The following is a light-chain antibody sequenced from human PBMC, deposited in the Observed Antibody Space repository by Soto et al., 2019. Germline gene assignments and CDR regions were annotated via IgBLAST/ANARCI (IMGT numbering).Light chain of an antibody. CDR1: QSVSSN. J-gene: IGKJ1*01. Sequence: EIVMTQSPATLSVSPGERATLSCRASQSVSSNLAWYQQKPGQAPGLLIYGASTRATGIPARFSGSGSGTEFTLTISSLQSEDFAVYYCQQYNNWPPWTFGQGTKVVIK. V-gene: IGKV3-15*01. CDR2: GAS. CDR3: QQYNNWPPWT.